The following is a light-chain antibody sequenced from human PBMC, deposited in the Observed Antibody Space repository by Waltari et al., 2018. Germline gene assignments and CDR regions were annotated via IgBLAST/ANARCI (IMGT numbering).Light chain of an antibody. J-gene: IGLJ2*01. Sequence: QSALTQPAPVSGSPGPSITISCTGTSSDVGGYNYVSWYQQHPGKAPTLMISHVSNRPSGVSNRFSGSKSGNTASLTISGLQAEDEADYYCSSYTSSTVVFGGGTKLTVL. V-gene: IGLV2-14*03. CDR1: SSDVGGYNY. CDR2: HVS. CDR3: SSYTSSTVV.